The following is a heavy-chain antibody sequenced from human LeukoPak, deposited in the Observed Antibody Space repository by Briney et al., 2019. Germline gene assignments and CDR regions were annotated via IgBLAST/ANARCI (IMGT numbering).Heavy chain of an antibody. CDR3: ATYCSSTSCSLYYYYYGMDV. J-gene: IGHJ6*04. D-gene: IGHD2-2*01. Sequence: SVKVSCKASGGIFSSYVISWVRQAASKAVEWMGGILHIFGTANYAQKFQGRVTITADESTSTAHMELSSLRSEDTAVYYCATYCSSTSCSLYYYYYGMDVWGKGTTVTVSS. V-gene: IGHV1-69*13. CDR2: ILHIFGTA. CDR1: GGIFSSYV.